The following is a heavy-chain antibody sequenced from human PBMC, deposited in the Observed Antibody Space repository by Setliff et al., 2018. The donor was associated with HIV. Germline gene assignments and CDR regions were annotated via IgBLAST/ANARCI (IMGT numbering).Heavy chain of an antibody. V-gene: IGHV4-38-2*02. Sequence: SETLSLTCAVSGYSISSGYYWGWIRQPPGKGLEWIGSIYHSGSTYYNPSLKSRVTISVDTSKNQFSLKLSSVTAADTAVYYCTRDLVLLDLDCSGGSCYDQNWFDPWGQGTLVTAPQ. CDR1: GYSISSGYY. D-gene: IGHD2-15*01. CDR2: IYHSGST. J-gene: IGHJ5*02. CDR3: TRDLVLLDLDCSGGSCYDQNWFDP.